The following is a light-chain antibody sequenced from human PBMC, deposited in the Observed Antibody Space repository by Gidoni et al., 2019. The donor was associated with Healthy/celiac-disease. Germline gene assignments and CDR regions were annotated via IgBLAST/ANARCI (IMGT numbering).Light chain of an antibody. Sequence: QSALTQPASVSGFPGQSITISCTGSSSDVAGSVFVSWYQQHPASPPKLIIYHVSNRPSGVSTRFSGSKSCNTASLTISGLQAEDEGDYYCSLYTRSSTWVFGGGTKLTVL. CDR2: HVS. CDR1: SSDVAGSVF. V-gene: IGLV2-14*03. CDR3: SLYTRSSTWV. J-gene: IGLJ3*02.